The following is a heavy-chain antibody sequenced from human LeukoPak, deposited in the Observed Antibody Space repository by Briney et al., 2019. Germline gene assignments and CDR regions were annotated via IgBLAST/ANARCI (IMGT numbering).Heavy chain of an antibody. CDR1: GGSISSSSYY. CDR2: IYYSGST. Sequence: SETLSLTCTVSGGSISSSSYYWGWIRQPPGKGLEWIGSIYYSGSTYYNPSLKSRVTISVDTSKNQFSLKLSSVTAADTAVYYCAREARLGGFDPWGQGTLVTVSS. CDR3: AREARLGGFDP. J-gene: IGHJ5*02. D-gene: IGHD5-12*01. V-gene: IGHV4-39*07.